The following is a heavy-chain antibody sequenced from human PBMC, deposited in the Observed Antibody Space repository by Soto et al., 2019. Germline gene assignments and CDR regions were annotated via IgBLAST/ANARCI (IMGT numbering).Heavy chain of an antibody. D-gene: IGHD1-26*01. V-gene: IGHV1-69*12. J-gene: IGHJ3*02. CDR2: IIPIFGTA. CDR3: ARDITKDTWSYDAFDI. Sequence: QVQLVQSGAEVKKPGSSVKVSCKASGGTFSSYAISWVRQAPGQGLEWMGGIIPIFGTANYAQKFQGRVTITADESTSTAYMELSSLRSEDTAVYYCARDITKDTWSYDAFDIWGQGTMVTVSS. CDR1: GGTFSSYA.